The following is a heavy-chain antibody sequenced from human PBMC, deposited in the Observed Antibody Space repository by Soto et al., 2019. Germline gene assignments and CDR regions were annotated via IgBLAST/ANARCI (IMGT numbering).Heavy chain of an antibody. CDR3: ARGVPGYSSSWYAY. CDR2: INDGGTT. D-gene: IGHD6-13*01. V-gene: IGHV4-34*01. Sequence: PSETLSLTCAVYGGSFSGHDWSWIRQPPGKGLEWIGEINDGGTTNYNPSLKSRVIISVDTSKNQFSLKLRSVTAADTAVYYCARGVPGYSSSWYAYWGQGTLVTVSS. CDR1: GGSFSGHD. J-gene: IGHJ4*02.